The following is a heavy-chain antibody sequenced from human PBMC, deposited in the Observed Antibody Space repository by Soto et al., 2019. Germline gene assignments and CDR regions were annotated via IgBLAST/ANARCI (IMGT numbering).Heavy chain of an antibody. CDR1: GFSFSDNW. D-gene: IGHD2-2*01. CDR2: LKSDGRDT. Sequence: HPGGSLRLSCAASGFSFSDNWMHWVRQVPGKGLMWVSRLKSDGRDTIYADSVKGRFTVSRDSAKNTLYLQMNSLRVEDTAVYYCVREMPVPIRGGYYYYSVLDAWGQGTTVTVSS. CDR3: VREMPVPIRGGYYYYSVLDA. V-gene: IGHV3-74*01. J-gene: IGHJ6*02.